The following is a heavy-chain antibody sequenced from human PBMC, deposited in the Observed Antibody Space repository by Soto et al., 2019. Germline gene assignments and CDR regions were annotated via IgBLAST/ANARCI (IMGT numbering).Heavy chain of an antibody. D-gene: IGHD3-22*01. V-gene: IGHV4-39*01. CDR3: ARHYDSSGYYYGYFDY. CDR1: GGSISSSSYY. CDR2: IYYSGST. J-gene: IGHJ4*02. Sequence: SETLSLTCTVSGGSISSSSYYWGWIRQPPGKWLEWIGSIYYSGSTYYNPSLKSRVTISVDTSKNQFSLKLSSVTAADTAVYYCARHYDSSGYYYGYFDYWGQGTLVTVS.